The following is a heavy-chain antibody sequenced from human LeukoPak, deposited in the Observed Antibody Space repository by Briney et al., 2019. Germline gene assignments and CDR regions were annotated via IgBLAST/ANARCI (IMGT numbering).Heavy chain of an antibody. CDR2: ISYDGSNK. D-gene: IGHD5-18*01. CDR1: GFTFSSYA. V-gene: IGHV3-30-3*01. CDR3: ARDADTAMVIGYYFDY. J-gene: IGHJ4*02. Sequence: PGGSLRLSCAASGFTFSSYAMHWVRQPPGKGLEWVAVISYDGSNKYYADSVKGRFTISRDNSKNTLYLQMNSLRAEDTAVYYCARDADTAMVIGYYFDYWGRGTLVTVSS.